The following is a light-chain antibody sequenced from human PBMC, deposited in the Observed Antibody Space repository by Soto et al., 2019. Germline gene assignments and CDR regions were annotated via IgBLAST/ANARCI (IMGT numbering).Light chain of an antibody. Sequence: DIQMTQSPSSLSASVGDTVTITCRASQGISNYLACYQQNPGQVPNLLIYAASTSQSGVPSRVSGSGSGTDFTLTISSMRPEDVATYYCQRYNNAPRRCGQGTKVEI. J-gene: IGKJ1*01. V-gene: IGKV1-27*01. CDR1: QGISNY. CDR2: AAS. CDR3: QRYNNAPRR.